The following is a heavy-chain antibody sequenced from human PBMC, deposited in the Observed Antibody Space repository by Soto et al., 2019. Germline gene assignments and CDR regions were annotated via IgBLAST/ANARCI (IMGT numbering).Heavy chain of an antibody. D-gene: IGHD4-17*01. CDR1: GDSVSSNSAA. CDR3: ARESDYPRDNKYYGMDV. J-gene: IGHJ6*02. CDR2: TYYRSKWYN. Sequence: QTLSLTCAISGDSVSSNSAAWNWIRQSPSRGLEWLGRTYYRSKWYNDYAVSVKSRITINPDTSKNQFSLQLNSVTPEDTAVYYCARESDYPRDNKYYGMDVWGQGTRVTVSS. V-gene: IGHV6-1*01.